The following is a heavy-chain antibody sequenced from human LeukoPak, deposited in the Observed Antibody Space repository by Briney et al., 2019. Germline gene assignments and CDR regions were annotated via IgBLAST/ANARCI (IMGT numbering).Heavy chain of an antibody. J-gene: IGHJ6*02. V-gene: IGHV4-39*07. CDR3: ASRPLPLLVGGMDV. CDR2: IYYSGST. Sequence: SSETLSLTCTVSGGSISSSSYYWGWIRQPPGKGLEWIGSIYYSGSTYYNPSLKSRVTISVDTSKNQFSLKLSSVTAADTAVYYCASRPLPLLVGGMDVWGQGTTVTVSS. CDR1: GGSISSSSYY. D-gene: IGHD2-8*02.